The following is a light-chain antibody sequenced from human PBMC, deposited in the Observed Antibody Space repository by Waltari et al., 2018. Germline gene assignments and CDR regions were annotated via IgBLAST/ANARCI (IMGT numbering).Light chain of an antibody. V-gene: IGLV2-14*03. Sequence: QSALTQPASVSGSPGQSITISCTGTSSDIGGYDYVSWYQQHPGKAPKVMIYDVSNRPSGVSNRYSGSTSGNTASLTISGLQAEDEADYYCSSYTSSSTPVVFGGGTKLTVL. CDR3: SSYTSSSTPVV. CDR1: SSDIGGYDY. J-gene: IGLJ2*01. CDR2: DVS.